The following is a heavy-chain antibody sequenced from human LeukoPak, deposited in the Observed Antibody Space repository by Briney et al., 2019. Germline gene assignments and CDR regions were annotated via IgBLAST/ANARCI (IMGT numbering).Heavy chain of an antibody. J-gene: IGHJ4*02. D-gene: IGHD4-17*01. CDR1: GFTFIDYG. CDR3: ARDRLHYGEYEKTFDH. CDR2: INWNGDST. Sequence: GGSLRLSCTASGFTFIDYGMSWVRHAPGKGPEWVCDINWNGDSTGYADSVKGRFTISRDNSKNSLYLQMNSLRAEDTAVYYCARDRLHYGEYEKTFDHWGQGTLVTVSS. V-gene: IGHV3-20*04.